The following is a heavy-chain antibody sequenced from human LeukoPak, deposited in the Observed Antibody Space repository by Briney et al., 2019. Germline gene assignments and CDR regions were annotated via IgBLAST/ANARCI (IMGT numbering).Heavy chain of an antibody. V-gene: IGHV3-30-3*01. CDR3: ARDSMVRARPEDYYYYMDV. CDR2: ISYDGSNK. J-gene: IGHJ6*03. CDR1: GFTISSYA. Sequence: GRSLRLSCAASGFTISSYAMHWVRQAPGKGLEWVAVISYDGSNKYYADSVKGRFTISRDNSKNTLYLQMNSLRAEDTAVYYCARDSMVRARPEDYYYYMDVWGKGTTVTVSS. D-gene: IGHD3-10*01.